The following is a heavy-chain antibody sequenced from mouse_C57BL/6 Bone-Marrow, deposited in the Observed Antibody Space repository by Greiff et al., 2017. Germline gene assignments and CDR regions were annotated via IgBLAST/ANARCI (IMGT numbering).Heavy chain of an antibody. CDR1: GYTFTSYW. V-gene: IGHV1-69*01. CDR3: ARSRYYGSSYNY. D-gene: IGHD1-1*01. Sequence: QVQLKQPGAELVMPGASVKLSCKASGYTFTSYWMHWVKQRPGQGLEWIGEIDPSDSYTNYNQKFKGKSTLTVDKSSSTAYMQLSSLTSEDSAVYYCARSRYYGSSYNYWGQGTTLTVSS. J-gene: IGHJ2*01. CDR2: IDPSDSYT.